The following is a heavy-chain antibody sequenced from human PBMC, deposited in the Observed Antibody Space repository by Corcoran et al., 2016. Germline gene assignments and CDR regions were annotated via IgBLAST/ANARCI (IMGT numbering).Heavy chain of an antibody. CDR1: GYTFTDYG. CDR2: ISGNNGNT. CDR3: ARGDPAGMNWFDP. D-gene: IGHD2-21*01. J-gene: IGHJ5*02. V-gene: IGHV1-18*01. Sequence: QIQLVQSGAEVKTPGASVKVSCKASGYTFTDYGIYWVRQAPGQGLEWMGWISGNNGNTKFAQKIQGRVTMTTETSTTTDYMELRSRRSDDTAVYYCARGDPAGMNWFDPWGQGTLVTVSS.